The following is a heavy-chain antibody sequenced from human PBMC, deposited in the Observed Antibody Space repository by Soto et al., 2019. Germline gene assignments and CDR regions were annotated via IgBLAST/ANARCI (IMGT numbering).Heavy chain of an antibody. D-gene: IGHD5-18*01. CDR3: ARDRLMATAGTARHYFGLDV. V-gene: IGHV4-31*03. J-gene: IGHJ6*02. CDR2: IYYSGNT. Sequence: SETLSLTCTVSGGSIRSGGYYWSWVRQNPRRGLEWIGNIYYSGNTYYNPSLKSRLTISVDTSKNQFSLNLSSVTAADTAVYYCARDRLMATAGTARHYFGLDVWGQGTTVTISS. CDR1: GGSIRSGGYY.